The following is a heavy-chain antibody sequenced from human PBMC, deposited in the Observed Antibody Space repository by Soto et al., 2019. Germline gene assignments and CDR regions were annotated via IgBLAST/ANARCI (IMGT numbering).Heavy chain of an antibody. Sequence: PGASLKISCQGSGYSFTSYWIGWVRQMPGKGLEWMGIIYPGDSDTRYSPSFQGQVTISADKSISTAYLQWSSLKASDTAMYYCAIPLKYGSGSYYNPFDYWGQGTLVTVSS. CDR1: GYSFTSYW. J-gene: IGHJ4*02. D-gene: IGHD3-10*01. CDR2: IYPGDSDT. CDR3: AIPLKYGSGSYYNPFDY. V-gene: IGHV5-51*01.